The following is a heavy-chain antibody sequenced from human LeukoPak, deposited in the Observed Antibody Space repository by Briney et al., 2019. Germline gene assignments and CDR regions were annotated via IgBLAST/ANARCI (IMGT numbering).Heavy chain of an antibody. Sequence: GGSLRLSCAASGFTFSSYAMHWVRQAPGKGLEYVSAISSNGGSTYYANSVKGRFTISRDNSKNTLYLQMNSLRAEDTAVYYCAKVLYDILSGHRQPRDVFDIWGQGTMVTVSS. CDR2: ISSNGGST. CDR3: AKVLYDILSGHRQPRDVFDI. J-gene: IGHJ3*02. V-gene: IGHV3-64*01. CDR1: GFTFSSYA. D-gene: IGHD3-9*01.